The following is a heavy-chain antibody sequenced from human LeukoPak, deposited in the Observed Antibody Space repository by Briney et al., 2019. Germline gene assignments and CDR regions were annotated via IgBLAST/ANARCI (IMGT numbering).Heavy chain of an antibody. CDR2: IWYDGSNK. V-gene: IGHV3-33*01. J-gene: IGHJ4*02. CDR3: AREGNSGYDWNY. D-gene: IGHD5-12*01. CDR1: GFTFSSYG. Sequence: PGGSLRLSCAASGFTFSSYGMHWVRQCPGKGLEWVAVIWYDGSNKHYADSEKGRFTISRDNSKNTLYLQMNSLRAEDTAVYYCAREGNSGYDWNYWGQGTLVTVSS.